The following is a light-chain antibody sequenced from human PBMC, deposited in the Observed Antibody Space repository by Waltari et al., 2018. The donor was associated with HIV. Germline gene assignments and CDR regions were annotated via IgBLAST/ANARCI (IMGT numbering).Light chain of an antibody. CDR2: GIS. CDR1: RSVSSNY. J-gene: IGKJ1*01. Sequence: EIVLTQSPGTLSLSPGERATLSCRASRSVSSNYLAWYQHKPGQAPRLLIYGISSRATGIPDRFSGSGSGTDFTLTISGLEPEDFALYYCQQYGGSPRTFGQRTRVEIK. V-gene: IGKV3-20*01. CDR3: QQYGGSPRT.